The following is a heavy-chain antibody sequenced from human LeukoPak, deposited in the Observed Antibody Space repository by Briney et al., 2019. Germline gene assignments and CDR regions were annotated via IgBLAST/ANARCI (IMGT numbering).Heavy chain of an antibody. CDR2: ISYDGSNK. CDR3: ARAPGEWLRLGYYYYMDV. V-gene: IGHV3-30*04. Sequence: LSGGSLRLSCAASGFTFSSYAMSWVRQAPGKGLEWVAVISYDGSNKYYADSVKGRFTISRDNSKNTLYLQMNSLRAEDTAVYYCARAPGEWLRLGYYYYMDVWGKGTTVTVSS. CDR1: GFTFSSYA. D-gene: IGHD5-12*01. J-gene: IGHJ6*03.